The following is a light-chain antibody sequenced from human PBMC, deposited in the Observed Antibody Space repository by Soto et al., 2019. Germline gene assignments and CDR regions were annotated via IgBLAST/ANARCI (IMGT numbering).Light chain of an antibody. CDR3: QQYGGSPI. CDR2: GAS. J-gene: IGKJ2*01. CDR1: QSVSRSY. V-gene: IGKV3-20*01. Sequence: EIVLTQSPGTLSLSPGERATPSCRASQSVSRSYLAWYQQKPGQAPRLLIYGASSRATGVPDRFSGSGSGTDFTLTISRLEPEDFAVYYCQQYGGSPIFGQGTKLEI.